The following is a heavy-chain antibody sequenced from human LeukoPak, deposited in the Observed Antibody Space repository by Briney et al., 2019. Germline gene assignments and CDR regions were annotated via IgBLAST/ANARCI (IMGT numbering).Heavy chain of an antibody. CDR3: AKVWRFGFSGY. CDR1: GFTFSSYW. J-gene: IGHJ4*02. Sequence: PGGSLRLSCAASGFTFSSYWMSWVRQAPGKGLEWVASIKQDGSEKYYVDSVKGRFTISRDNAKNSLYLQMNSLRAEDTAVYYCAKVWRFGFSGYWGQGTLVTVSS. V-gene: IGHV3-7*01. D-gene: IGHD3-10*01. CDR2: IKQDGSEK.